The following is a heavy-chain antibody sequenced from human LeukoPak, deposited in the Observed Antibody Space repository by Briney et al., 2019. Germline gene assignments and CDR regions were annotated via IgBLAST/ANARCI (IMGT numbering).Heavy chain of an antibody. V-gene: IGHV3-7*01. CDR3: WTRGFMDV. D-gene: IGHD3/OR15-3a*01. J-gene: IGHJ6*03. CDR2: IKEDGSKK. Sequence: GGSLRLSCEASGITLSNAWMNWVRQAPGEGLEWVANIKEDGSKKNYVDSVKGRFTISRDNAKNSLYLQMNSLRAEDTAVYYCWTRGFMDVWGKGTTVTVSS. CDR1: GITLSNAW.